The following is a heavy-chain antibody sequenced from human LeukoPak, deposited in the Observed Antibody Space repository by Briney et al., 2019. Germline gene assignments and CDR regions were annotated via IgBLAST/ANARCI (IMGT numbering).Heavy chain of an antibody. Sequence: ASVKVSCKASGYTFTGYYMHWVRQAPGQGLEWMGWINPNSGGTNYAQKFQGRVTMTRDTSISTAYMELSSLRSEDTAVYYCARERIFDSSSGVGYWGQGTLVTVSS. CDR2: INPNSGGT. CDR3: ARERIFDSSSGVGY. CDR1: GYTFTGYY. V-gene: IGHV1-2*02. D-gene: IGHD6-6*01. J-gene: IGHJ4*02.